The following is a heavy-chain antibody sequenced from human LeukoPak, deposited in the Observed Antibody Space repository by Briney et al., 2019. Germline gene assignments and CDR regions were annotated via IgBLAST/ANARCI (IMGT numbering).Heavy chain of an antibody. Sequence: PGGSLRLSCAASGFTFSNAWMRWVRQAPGKGLEWVSSISSSSSYIYYADSVKGRFTISRDNAKNSLYLQMNSLRAEDTAVYYCARVSQWGCSSTSCYKRLSYYYYGMDVWGQGTTVAVSS. J-gene: IGHJ6*02. V-gene: IGHV3-21*01. CDR3: ARVSQWGCSSTSCYKRLSYYYYGMDV. CDR1: GFTFSNAW. CDR2: ISSSSSYI. D-gene: IGHD2-2*02.